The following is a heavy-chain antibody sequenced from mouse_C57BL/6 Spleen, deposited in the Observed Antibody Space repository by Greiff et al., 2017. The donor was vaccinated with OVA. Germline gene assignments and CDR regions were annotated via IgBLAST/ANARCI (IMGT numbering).Heavy chain of an antibody. CDR3: ARLITTVVADWYFDV. J-gene: IGHJ1*03. CDR2: ISSGGSYT. Sequence: EVKLMESGGDLVKPGGSLKLSCAASGFTFSSYGMSWVRQTPDKRLEWVATISSGGSYTYYPDSVKGRFTISRDNAKNTLYLQMSSLKSEDTAMYYCARLITTVVADWYFDVWGTGTTVTVSS. V-gene: IGHV5-6*01. D-gene: IGHD1-1*01. CDR1: GFTFSSYG.